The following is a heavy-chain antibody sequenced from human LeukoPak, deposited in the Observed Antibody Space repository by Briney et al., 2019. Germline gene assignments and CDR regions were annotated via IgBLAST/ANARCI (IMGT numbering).Heavy chain of an antibody. D-gene: IGHD3-10*01. Sequence: SETLSLTCTVSGVSISSYYWSWLRQPPGKGLEWVGYIYYSGSTKYNPSLKSRVTISVDTSKNQFSLKLSSVTAADTAVYYCAREDYYGSGSYYNHWGQGTLVTVSS. CDR1: GVSISSYY. J-gene: IGHJ5*02. V-gene: IGHV4-59*01. CDR3: AREDYYGSGSYYNH. CDR2: IYYSGST.